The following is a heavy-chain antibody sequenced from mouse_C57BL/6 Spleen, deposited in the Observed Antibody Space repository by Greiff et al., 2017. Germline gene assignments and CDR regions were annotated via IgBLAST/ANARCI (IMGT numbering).Heavy chain of an antibody. CDR1: GFSLTSYG. CDR3: AKKEGTYDGYSFAY. V-gene: IGHV2-5*01. CDR2: IWRGGST. Sequence: QVHVKQSGPGLVQPSQSLSITCTVSGFSLTSYGVHWVRQSPGKGLEWLGVIWRGGSTDYNAAFMSRLSITKDNSKSQVFFKMNSLQADDTAIYYCAKKEGTYDGYSFAYWGQGALVTVSA. J-gene: IGHJ3*01. D-gene: IGHD2-3*01.